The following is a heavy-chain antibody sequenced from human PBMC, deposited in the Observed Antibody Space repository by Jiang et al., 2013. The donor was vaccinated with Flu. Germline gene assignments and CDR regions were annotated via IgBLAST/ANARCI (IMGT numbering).Heavy chain of an antibody. V-gene: IGHV3-23*01. J-gene: IGHJ3*02. Sequence: LSCAASGFTFSSYAMSWVRQAPGKGLEWVSAISGSGGSTYYADSVKGRFTISRDNSKNTLYLQMNSLRAEDTAVYYCAKAYYYDRDAFDIWGQGTMVTVSS. CDR2: ISGSGGST. CDR3: AKAYYYDRDAFDI. CDR1: GFTFSSYA. D-gene: IGHD3-22*01.